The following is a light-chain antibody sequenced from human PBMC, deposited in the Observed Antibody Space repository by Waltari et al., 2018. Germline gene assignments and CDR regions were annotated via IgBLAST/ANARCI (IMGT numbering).Light chain of an antibody. J-gene: IGKJ2*01. CDR2: WAS. V-gene: IGKV4-1*01. CDR1: QSILSSSNNKNY. Sequence: EIVLTQSPATLSLSPGERATINCKSSQSILSSSNNKNYLAWYRQKPGPPPQLLIYWASTRESGVPDRFSGSGSGTDFTLTISSLQPEDFATYYCQQSYSTPYTFGQGTKLEIK. CDR3: QQSYSTPYT.